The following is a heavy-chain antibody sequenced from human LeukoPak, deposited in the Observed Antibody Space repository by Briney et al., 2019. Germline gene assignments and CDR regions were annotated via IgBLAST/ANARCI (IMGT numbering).Heavy chain of an antibody. V-gene: IGHV1-18*01. CDR2: ISTYNGNT. CDR3: ARDRIGYCSGGSCSSDS. J-gene: IGHJ4*02. Sequence: ASVKVSCKASGYTFTSYSISWVRQAPGQGLEWMGWISTYNGNTNYAQKLQGRVTITTDTSTSTPYMDLRSLRSDDTAVYYCARDRIGYCSGGSCSSDSWGQGTLVTVSS. D-gene: IGHD2-15*01. CDR1: GYTFTSYS.